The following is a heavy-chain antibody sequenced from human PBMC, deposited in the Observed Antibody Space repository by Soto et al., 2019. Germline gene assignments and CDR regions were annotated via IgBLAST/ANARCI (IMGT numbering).Heavy chain of an antibody. Sequence: ASVKVSCKASGGTFSSYAISWVRQAPGQGLEWMGGIIPIFGTANYAQKFQGRVTITADESTSTAYMELSSLRSEDAAVYYCAREWELGRGYYFDYWGQGTLVTVSS. D-gene: IGHD1-26*01. CDR2: IIPIFGTA. V-gene: IGHV1-69*13. CDR3: AREWELGRGYYFDY. CDR1: GGTFSSYA. J-gene: IGHJ4*02.